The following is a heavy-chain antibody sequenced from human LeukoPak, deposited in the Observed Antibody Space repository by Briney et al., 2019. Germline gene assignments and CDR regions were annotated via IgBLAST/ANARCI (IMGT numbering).Heavy chain of an antibody. CDR1: GGSISSYY. J-gene: IGHJ6*02. CDR3: ASETYYYDSSGPYYYYGMDV. Sequence: SETLSLTCTVSGGSISSYYWSWIRQPPGKGLEWIGYTYYSGSTNYNPSLKSRVTISVDTSKNQFSLKLSSVTAADTAVYYCASETYYYDSSGPYYYYGMDVWGQGTTVTVSS. CDR2: TYYSGST. D-gene: IGHD3-22*01. V-gene: IGHV4-59*01.